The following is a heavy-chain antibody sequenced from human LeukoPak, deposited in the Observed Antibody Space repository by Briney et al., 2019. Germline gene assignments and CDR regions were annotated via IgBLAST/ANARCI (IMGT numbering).Heavy chain of an antibody. D-gene: IGHD6-25*01. CDR3: AKDQRHYYYYMDV. CDR2: IRYDGSNK. J-gene: IGHJ6*03. V-gene: IGHV3-30*02. Sequence: PGGSLRLSRAAYGFTFSSYGMHWVRQAPGKGLEWVAFIRYDGSNKYYADSVKGRFTISRDNSKNTLYLQMNSLRAEDTAVYYCAKDQRHYYYYMDVWGKGTTVTVSS. CDR1: GFTFSSYG.